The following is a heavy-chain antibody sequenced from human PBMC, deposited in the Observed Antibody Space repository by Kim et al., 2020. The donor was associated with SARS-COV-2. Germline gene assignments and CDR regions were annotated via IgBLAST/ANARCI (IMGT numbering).Heavy chain of an antibody. CDR1: GFTFSSYS. CDR2: ISSISSYI. D-gene: IGHD4-17*01. Sequence: GGSLRLSCAASGFTFSSYSMNWVRQAPGKGLEGVSSISSISSYIYYADSVKGRFTISRDNAKNSLYLQMNSLRAEDTAVYYCARDHDYGDAFDIWGQGTMVTVSS. V-gene: IGHV3-21*01. J-gene: IGHJ3*02. CDR3: ARDHDYGDAFDI.